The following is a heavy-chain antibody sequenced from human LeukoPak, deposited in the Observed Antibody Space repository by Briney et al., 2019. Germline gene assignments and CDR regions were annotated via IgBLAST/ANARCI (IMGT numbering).Heavy chain of an antibody. V-gene: IGHV4-59*12. D-gene: IGHD2-15*01. CDR3: ARLRCGSCYPNWFDP. CDR2: IYYSGST. Sequence: KASETLSLTCTGSGVSISSYYWSWIRQPPGKGLEWIGYIYYSGSTNYNPSLKSRVTISVDTSKNQFSLKLTSVTAADTAIYYCARLRCGSCYPNWFDPWGQGTLVTVSS. CDR1: GVSISSYY. J-gene: IGHJ5*02.